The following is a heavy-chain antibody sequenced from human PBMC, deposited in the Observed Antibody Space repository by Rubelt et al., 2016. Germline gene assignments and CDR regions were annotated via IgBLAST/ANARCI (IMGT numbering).Heavy chain of an antibody. CDR3: ARGWPIVGTTALDY. V-gene: IGHV3-30*04. CDR2: ISYDGSNK. D-gene: IGHD1-26*01. CDR1: GLTFSSSA. J-gene: IGHJ4*02. Sequence: GLTFSSSAMHWVRQAPDKGLEWLAVISYDGSNKYYAESVKGRFTISRDNSKNTLYLQMNSLRAEDTAVYYCARGWPIVGTTALDYWGQGTLVTVSS.